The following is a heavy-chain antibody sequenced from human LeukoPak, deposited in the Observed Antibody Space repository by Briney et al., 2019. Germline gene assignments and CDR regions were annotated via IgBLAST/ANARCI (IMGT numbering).Heavy chain of an antibody. V-gene: IGHV5-51*01. CDR2: IYPGDSDT. Sequence: GESLQISCKGSGYSFTSYWIGWVRQMPGKGLEWMGIIYPGDSDTRYSPSFQGQVTISADKSISTAYLQWSSLKASDTAMYYCARQERYSSSWYPYYYYYMDVWGKGTTVTVSS. D-gene: IGHD6-13*01. CDR1: GYSFTSYW. CDR3: ARQERYSSSWYPYYYYYMDV. J-gene: IGHJ6*03.